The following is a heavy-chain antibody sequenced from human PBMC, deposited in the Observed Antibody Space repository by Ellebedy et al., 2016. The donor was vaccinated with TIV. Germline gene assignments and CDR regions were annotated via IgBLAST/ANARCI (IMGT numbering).Heavy chain of an antibody. CDR2: VYYSGSP. V-gene: IGHV4-39*01. CDR1: GGSVSSDHYY. CDR3: ARIDSWQPIDD. D-gene: IGHD3-9*01. J-gene: IGHJ4*02. Sequence: MPSETLSLTCTVSGGSVSSDHYYWSWIRQPPGKGLEWIGSVYYSGSPYYNPSFKSRVTLSADTSKNQFSLNLRTVTAADTAVYYCARIDSWQPIDDWGQGILVTISS.